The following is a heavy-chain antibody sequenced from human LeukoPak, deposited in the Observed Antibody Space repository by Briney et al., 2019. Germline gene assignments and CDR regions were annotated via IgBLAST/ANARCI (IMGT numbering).Heavy chain of an antibody. CDR1: GFTFSSYW. J-gene: IGHJ4*02. V-gene: IGHV3-74*01. Sequence: GGSLRLSSAASGFTFSSYWMHWVRQVPGKGPVWVSRINSDGSSTSYADSVKGRFTISRDNAKNTLYLQMNSLRAEDTAVYYCASRALSGSYYVYYFDYWGQGTLVTVSS. D-gene: IGHD1-26*01. CDR3: ASRALSGSYYVYYFDY. CDR2: INSDGSST.